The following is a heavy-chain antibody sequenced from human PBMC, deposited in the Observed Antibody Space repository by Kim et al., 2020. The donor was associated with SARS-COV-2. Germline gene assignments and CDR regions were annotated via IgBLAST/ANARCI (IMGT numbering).Heavy chain of an antibody. J-gene: IGHJ4*02. CDR2: INQGGTEK. V-gene: IGHV3-7*01. CDR1: GFTFSTYW. CDR3: ARTHYGDYV. D-gene: IGHD4-17*01. Sequence: GGSLRLSRAASGFTFSTYWMTWVRQAPGKGLEWVANINQGGTEKYYVDSVKGRFTISRDNAKNSLFLDVNSLRVEDTAVYYCARTHYGDYVWGQGTLVTVSS.